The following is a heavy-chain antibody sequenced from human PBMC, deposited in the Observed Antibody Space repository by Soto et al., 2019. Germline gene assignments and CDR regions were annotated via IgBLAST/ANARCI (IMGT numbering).Heavy chain of an antibody. CDR2: IYRGGST. CDR1: GFTVSRNS. CDR3: AGRNSGDYPYFDF. D-gene: IGHD4-17*01. Sequence: GGSLRLSCAASGFTVSRNSMTWVRQAPGKGLEWVSLIYRGGSTYYADSVKGRFTISRGSSKNTLYLQMNSLRADDTALYYCAGRNSGDYPYFDFWGPGTLVTVSS. V-gene: IGHV3-66*01. J-gene: IGHJ4*02.